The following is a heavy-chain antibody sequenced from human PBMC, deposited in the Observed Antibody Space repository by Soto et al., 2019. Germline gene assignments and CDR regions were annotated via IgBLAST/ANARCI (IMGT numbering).Heavy chain of an antibody. Sequence: QVQLQESGPGLVKPSQTLSLTCTVSGGSISSGGYYWSWIRRHPGKGLEWIGYIYYSGSTYYNPSLKSRVTISVDTSTNQFSLKLSSVTAADTAVYYCARSGYSYGPNPLLYWGQGTLVTVSS. CDR2: IYYSGST. CDR1: GGSISSGGYY. V-gene: IGHV4-31*03. J-gene: IGHJ4*02. D-gene: IGHD5-18*01. CDR3: ARSGYSYGPNPLLY.